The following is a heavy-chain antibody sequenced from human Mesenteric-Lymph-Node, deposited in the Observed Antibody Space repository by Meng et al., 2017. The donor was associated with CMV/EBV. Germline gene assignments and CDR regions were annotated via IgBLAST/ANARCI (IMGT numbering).Heavy chain of an antibody. CDR3: ARVKGRTGYFDS. CDR2: IYYSGST. D-gene: IGHD3-10*01. Sequence: VSGDSVSSGSSYWSWLRQPPGKGLEWIGHIYYSGSTDNNPSLTSRVTILVDTSKNQFSLNLNSVTAADTAVYYCARVKGRTGYFDSWGQGTLVTVSS. V-gene: IGHV4-61*01. J-gene: IGHJ4*02. CDR1: GDSVSSGSSY.